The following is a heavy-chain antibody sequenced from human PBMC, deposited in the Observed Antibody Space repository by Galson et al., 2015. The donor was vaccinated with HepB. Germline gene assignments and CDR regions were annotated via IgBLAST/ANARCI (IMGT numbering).Heavy chain of an antibody. V-gene: IGHV1-69*13. D-gene: IGHD5-12*01. CDR1: GCTFSSYA. Sequence: SVMVSCEASGCTFSSYAISWVRQAPGQGLEWMGGIIRSFGTTNYAHTVQGRVTITADESTSTAYLKLSSLRSEDTAVYYCANTGGYSGYRLQGWGQGTLVTVSS. CDR3: ANTGGYSGYRLQG. J-gene: IGHJ4*02. CDR2: IIRSFGTT.